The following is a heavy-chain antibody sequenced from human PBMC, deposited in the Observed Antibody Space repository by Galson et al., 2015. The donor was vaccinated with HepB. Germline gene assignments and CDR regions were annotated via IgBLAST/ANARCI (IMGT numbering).Heavy chain of an antibody. J-gene: IGHJ4*02. CDR3: AREASGSSPDY. CDR2: ISAYSGNT. CDR1: GYTFGNYA. D-gene: IGHD6-6*01. V-gene: IGHV1-18*01. Sequence: SVKVSCKASGYTFGNYAITWVRQAPGQGLEWMGWISAYSGNTNYAQNLQGRVTMTTDTSTSTAYMELRSLRSDDTAVYYCAREASGSSPDYWGQGTLVTVSS.